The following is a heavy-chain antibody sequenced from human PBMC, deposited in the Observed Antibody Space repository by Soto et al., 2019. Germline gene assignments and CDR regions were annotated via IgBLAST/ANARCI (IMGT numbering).Heavy chain of an antibody. V-gene: IGHV2-5*02. D-gene: IGHD3-9*01. CDR1: GFSLSTSGVG. CDR3: AHRLMNYDILTGYYPHDAFDI. J-gene: IGHJ3*02. CDR2: IYWDDDK. Sequence: QITLKESGPTLVKPTQTLTLTCTFSGFSLSTSGVGVGWIRQPPGKALEWLALIYWDDDKRYSPSLKSRLTITQDTSKNQVVLTMTNMDPVDTATYYCAHRLMNYDILTGYYPHDAFDIWGQGTMVTVSS.